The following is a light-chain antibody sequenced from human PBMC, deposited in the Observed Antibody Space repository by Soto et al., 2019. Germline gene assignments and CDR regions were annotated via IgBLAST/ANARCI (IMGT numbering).Light chain of an antibody. CDR3: SSYAGDNNYV. J-gene: IGLJ1*01. Sequence: QSALTQPTSASGSPGQSVTISCTGTSSDVGGYHFVSWYQLHPGKAPKLLIFDVSKRPSGVPDRFSGSKSGNTASLTVSGLQADDESDYFCSSYAGDNNYVFGTGTKLTVL. V-gene: IGLV2-8*01. CDR1: SSDVGGYHF. CDR2: DVS.